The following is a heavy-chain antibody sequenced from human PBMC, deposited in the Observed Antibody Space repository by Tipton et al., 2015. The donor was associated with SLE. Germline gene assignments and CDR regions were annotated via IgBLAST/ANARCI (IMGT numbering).Heavy chain of an antibody. D-gene: IGHD2-2*01. CDR2: IYTSGST. CDR1: GFTFSGFA. J-gene: IGHJ6*03. Sequence: LRLSCAASGFTFSGFAMSWVRQAPGKGLEWIGRIYTSGSTNYSPSLKSRVTISVDTSKNQFSLKLSSVTAADTAVYYCARGGMVIVPAAGGGYYYYMDVWGKGTTVTVSS. V-gene: IGHV4-4*08. CDR3: ARGGMVIVPAAGGGYYYYMDV.